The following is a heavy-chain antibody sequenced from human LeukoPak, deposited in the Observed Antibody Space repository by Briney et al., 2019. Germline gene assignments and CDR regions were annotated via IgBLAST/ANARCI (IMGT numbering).Heavy chain of an antibody. CDR2: ISSTTSTI. Sequence: GGSLRLSCAASGFTFSSYSMNWVRQAPGKGLEWVSYISSTTSTIYYADSVKGRFAISRDNAKNSLYLQMDSLRAEDTAVYYCARDVTYYGGDWFDPWGQGTLVTVSS. J-gene: IGHJ5*02. V-gene: IGHV3-48*04. CDR3: ARDVTYYGGDWFDP. CDR1: GFTFSSYS. D-gene: IGHD4-23*01.